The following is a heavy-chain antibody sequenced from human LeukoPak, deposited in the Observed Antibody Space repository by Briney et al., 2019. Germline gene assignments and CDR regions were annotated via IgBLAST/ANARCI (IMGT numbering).Heavy chain of an antibody. CDR1: GFTFSSYA. J-gene: IGHJ4*02. CDR3: AKHPAYCGSASCYPYFDY. Sequence: GGSLRLSCAASGFTFSSYAMSWVRQAPGKGLEWVSAISSSGGSTFYADSVKGRFTISRDNSKNTLYLQMNSLRAEDTAVYYCAKHPAYCGSASCYPYFDYWGQGTLVTVSS. D-gene: IGHD2-2*01. CDR2: ISSSGGST. V-gene: IGHV3-23*01.